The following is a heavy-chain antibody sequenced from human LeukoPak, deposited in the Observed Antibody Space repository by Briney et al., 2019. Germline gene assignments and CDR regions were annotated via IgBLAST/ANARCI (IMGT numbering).Heavy chain of an antibody. Sequence: SETLSLTCAVYGGSFSGYYWSWIRQPPGKGLEWIGEIKHSGSTNYNPSLKSRVTISVDTSKNQFSLKLSSVTAADTAVYYCARTRQYYDYVWGSYRYSYFDYWGQGTLVTVSS. J-gene: IGHJ4*02. CDR2: IKHSGST. CDR1: GGSFSGYY. V-gene: IGHV4-34*01. CDR3: ARTRQYYDYVWGSYRYSYFDY. D-gene: IGHD3-16*02.